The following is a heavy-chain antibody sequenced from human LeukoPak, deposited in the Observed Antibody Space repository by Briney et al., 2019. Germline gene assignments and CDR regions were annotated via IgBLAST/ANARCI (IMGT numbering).Heavy chain of an antibody. D-gene: IGHD3-22*01. CDR3: ARGHSSGYYYDFDY. V-gene: IGHV3-21*01. J-gene: IGHJ4*02. CDR1: GFTYSSYS. CDR2: ISSSSSYI. Sequence: GGSLRLSCAASGFTYSSYSMNWVRQAPGKGLEWASSISSSSSYIYYADSVKGRFTISRDNAKNSLYLQMNSLRVEDTAVYYCARGHSSGYYYDFDYWGQGTLVTVSS.